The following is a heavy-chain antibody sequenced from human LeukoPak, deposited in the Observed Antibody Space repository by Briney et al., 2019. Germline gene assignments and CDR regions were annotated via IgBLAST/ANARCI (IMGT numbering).Heavy chain of an antibody. V-gene: IGHV4-59*08. CDR1: GGSISSYY. J-gene: IGHJ4*02. CDR3: ARHPVLDSSGWFDY. CDR2: IYYSGST. Sequence: SETLSLTCTVSGGSISSYYWSWIRQPPGKGLEWIGYIYYSGSTNYNPSLKSRVTISVDTSKNQFSLKLSSVTAADTAVYYCARHPVLDSSGWFDYWGQGTLVTVSS. D-gene: IGHD6-19*01.